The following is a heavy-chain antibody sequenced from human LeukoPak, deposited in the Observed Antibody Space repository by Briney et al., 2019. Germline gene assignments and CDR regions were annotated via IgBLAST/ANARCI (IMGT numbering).Heavy chain of an antibody. CDR2: IMPILGIA. V-gene: IGHV1-69*02. CDR1: RGTFTSYT. Sequence: SVKVSCKASRGTFTSYTISWVRQAAGRGLEWMGRIMPILGIANQQKKFQGRVTITGNKATSTAYMELSSRRSEDTGGYYCAKRVREGYNVAVDYWGQGTLVTVSS. CDR3: AKRVREGYNVAVDY. D-gene: IGHD5-24*01. J-gene: IGHJ4*02.